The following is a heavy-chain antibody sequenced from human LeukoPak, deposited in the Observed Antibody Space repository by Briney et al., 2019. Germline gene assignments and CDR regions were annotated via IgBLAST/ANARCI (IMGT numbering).Heavy chain of an antibody. CDR2: IYPGDSDT. Sequence: GESLKISCKGSGYSFTSYWIGWVRQMPGKRLEWMGNIYPGDSDTRYSPSFHSHLTISADKSISTAYLQWSSLHASDTAMYYCARLSLYYFDYWGQGTLVTVSS. CDR1: GYSFTSYW. J-gene: IGHJ4*02. CDR3: ARLSLYYFDY. V-gene: IGHV5-51*01.